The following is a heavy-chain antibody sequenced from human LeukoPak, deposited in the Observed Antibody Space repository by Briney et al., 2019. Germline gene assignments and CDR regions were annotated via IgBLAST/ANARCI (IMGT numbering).Heavy chain of an antibody. CDR3: ASASGYSYGPQGSYYFDY. Sequence: GASVKVSCKASGGTFSSYAISWVRQAPGQGLEWMGRTIPIFGTANYAQKFQGRVTITTDESTSTAYMELSSLRSEDTAVYYCASASGYSYGPQGSYYFDYWGQGTLVTVSS. CDR2: TIPIFGTA. J-gene: IGHJ4*02. CDR1: GGTFSSYA. V-gene: IGHV1-69*05. D-gene: IGHD5-18*01.